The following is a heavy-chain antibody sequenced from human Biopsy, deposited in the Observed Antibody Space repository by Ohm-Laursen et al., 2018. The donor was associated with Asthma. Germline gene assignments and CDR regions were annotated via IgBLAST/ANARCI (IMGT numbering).Heavy chain of an antibody. D-gene: IGHD6-13*01. CDR1: GYPFIGYH. Sequence: SVKVSCKASGYPFIGYHIHWMRQAPGQGLEWMGRINPNSGATNYAQKFQGRATMTRDTSISTAYMEVSRLRSDDTAVYYCARGQKSAGDRWFDPWGQGTTVTVSS. V-gene: IGHV1-2*06. CDR2: INPNSGAT. CDR3: ARGQKSAGDRWFDP. J-gene: IGHJ5*01.